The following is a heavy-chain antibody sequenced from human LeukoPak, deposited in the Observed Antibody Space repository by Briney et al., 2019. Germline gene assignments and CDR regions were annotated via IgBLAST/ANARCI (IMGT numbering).Heavy chain of an antibody. J-gene: IGHJ5*02. D-gene: IGHD2-15*01. CDR3: ARGGPYIVVVVAATARGWFDP. V-gene: IGHV4-34*01. Sequence: SETLSLTCAVYGGSFSGYYWSWIRQTPGKGLEWIREINHSGSTNYNPSLKSRVTISADTSKNQFSLKLSSVTAADTAVYYCARGGPYIVVVVAATARGWFDPWGQGTLVTVSS. CDR1: GGSFSGYY. CDR2: INHSGST.